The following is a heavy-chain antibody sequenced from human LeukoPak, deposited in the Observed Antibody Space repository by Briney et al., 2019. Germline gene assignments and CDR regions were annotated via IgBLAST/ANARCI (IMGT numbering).Heavy chain of an antibody. CDR2: INHGGIT. CDR1: RGSFSGYY. Sequence: SETLSLTCAVYRGSFSGYYWSWIRQAPGKGLEWIGEINHGGITNYNPSLKSRVTISVDTSKNQFSLKLSSVTAADTAVYYCARDRYYNWFDPWGQGTLVTVSS. V-gene: IGHV4-34*01. CDR3: ARDRYYNWFDP. J-gene: IGHJ5*02. D-gene: IGHD1-14*01.